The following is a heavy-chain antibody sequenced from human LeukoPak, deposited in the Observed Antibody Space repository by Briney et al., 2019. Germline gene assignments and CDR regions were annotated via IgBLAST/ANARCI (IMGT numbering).Heavy chain of an antibody. J-gene: IGHJ5*02. CDR3: ARQVYNWFDP. CDR2: VDPSDSYT. D-gene: IGHD1-14*01. CDR1: GXSFTSYW. V-gene: IGHV5-10-1*01. Sequence: GESLKISSKGSGXSFTSYWISWVRQMPGKGLEWMGRVDPSDSYTNYSPSFQGHVTISADKSISTAYLQWSSLKASDTAMYYCARQVYNWFDPWGQGTLVTVSS.